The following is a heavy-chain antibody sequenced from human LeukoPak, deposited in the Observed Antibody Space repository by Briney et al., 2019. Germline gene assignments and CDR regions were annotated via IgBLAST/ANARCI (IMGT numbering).Heavy chain of an antibody. CDR2: ISYDGSNK. Sequence: GGSLRLSCAASGFTFSSYAMHWVRQAPGKGLEWVAVISYDGSNKYYADSVKGRFTISRDNSKNTLYLQMNSLRAEDTAVYYCARVRYYDFWSGFGSYYSMDVWGQGTTVTVSS. V-gene: IGHV3-30-3*01. J-gene: IGHJ6*02. D-gene: IGHD3-3*01. CDR3: ARVRYYDFWSGFGSYYSMDV. CDR1: GFTFSSYA.